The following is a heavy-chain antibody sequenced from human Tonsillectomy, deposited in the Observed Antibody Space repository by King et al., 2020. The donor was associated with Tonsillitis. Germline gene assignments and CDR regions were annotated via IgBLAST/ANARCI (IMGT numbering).Heavy chain of an antibody. V-gene: IGHV3-15*01. J-gene: IGHJ4*02. CDR1: GFTFSNIW. CDR3: ATGAHDY. CDR2: IKIKTEGGTA. Sequence: VQLVESGGGSVKPGGSLRLSCAASGFTFSNIWMNWVRQAPGKGLEWVGRIKIKTEGGTADYAAPVKGRFTISRDDSKNTLYLQMNSLKAEDTAIYYCATGAHDYWGQGTLVTVSS.